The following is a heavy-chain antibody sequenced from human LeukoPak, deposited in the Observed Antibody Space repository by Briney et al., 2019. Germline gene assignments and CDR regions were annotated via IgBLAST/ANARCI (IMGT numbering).Heavy chain of an antibody. D-gene: IGHD1-14*01. CDR3: ARGGALYGTFDP. CDR2: INHSGST. V-gene: IGHV4-34*01. J-gene: IGHJ5*02. Sequence: SETLSLTCAVSRGSFSVYYSSWVRHPPGKGLEWIGEINHSGSTNYNPSLKSRVTISVDTSKNQFSLKLSSVTAADTAVYYCARGGALYGTFDPWGQGTLVTVSS. CDR1: RGSFSVYY.